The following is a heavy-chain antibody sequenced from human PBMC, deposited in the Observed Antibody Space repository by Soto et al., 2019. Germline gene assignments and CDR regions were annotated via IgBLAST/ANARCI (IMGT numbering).Heavy chain of an antibody. D-gene: IGHD3-22*01. CDR1: GGSILDSTYY. CDR3: ARQASGYYYGWFDP. Sequence: QVLLQESGPGLVKPSETLSLTCTVSGGSILDSTYYWAWIRQSPGKGLEWIGTIFYSGGTFDTPSLKSRVTMSVDTSNNQFSLKLSSVTAADTAVYYCARQASGYYYGWFDPWGQGTLVTVSS. V-gene: IGHV4-39*01. CDR2: IFYSGGT. J-gene: IGHJ5*02.